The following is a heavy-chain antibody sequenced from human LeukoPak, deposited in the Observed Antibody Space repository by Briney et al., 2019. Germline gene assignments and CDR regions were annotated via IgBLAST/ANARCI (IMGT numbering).Heavy chain of an antibody. CDR3: ARGHTNSSYGMDV. CDR2: ISSSSSYT. Sequence: PGGSLKLSCAASGFTFSNYGMHWGRQAPGKGLEWVSYISSSSSYTNYADSVKGRFTISRDNAKNSLYLQTNSLRAEDTAVYYCARGHTNSSYGMDVWGQGTTVTVSS. J-gene: IGHJ6*02. D-gene: IGHD6-13*01. CDR1: GFTFSNYG. V-gene: IGHV3-21*05.